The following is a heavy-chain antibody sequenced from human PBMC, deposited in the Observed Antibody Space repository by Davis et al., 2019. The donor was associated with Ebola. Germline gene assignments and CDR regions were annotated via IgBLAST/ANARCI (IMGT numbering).Heavy chain of an antibody. CDR1: GFTFSSYE. D-gene: IGHD6-19*01. CDR3: ASVGIVVFHGMDV. V-gene: IGHV3-48*03. J-gene: IGHJ6*02. Sequence: GGSLRLSCAASGFTFSSYEMNWVRQAPGKGLEWVSYISSSGSTIYYADSVKGRFTISRDNAKNSLYLQMNSLRAEDTAVYYCASVGIVVFHGMDVWGQGTTVTVSS. CDR2: ISSSGSTI.